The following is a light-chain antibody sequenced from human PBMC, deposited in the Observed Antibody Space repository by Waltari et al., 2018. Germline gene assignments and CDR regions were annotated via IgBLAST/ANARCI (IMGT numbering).Light chain of an antibody. CDR1: SSDVGAYNY. V-gene: IGLV2-14*01. CDR3: SSYTSSSTLDVV. CDR2: DVS. J-gene: IGLJ2*01. Sequence: QSALTQPASVSGSPGQSITISCTGTSSDVGAYNYVSWYQQHPGKAPKLMIYDVSNRPSVVSNRFSGSKSGNTASLTISGLQAEDEADYYCSSYTSSSTLDVVFGGGTKLTVL.